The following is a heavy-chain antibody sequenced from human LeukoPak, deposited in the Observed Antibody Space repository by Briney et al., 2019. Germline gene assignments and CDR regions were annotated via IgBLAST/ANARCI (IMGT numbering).Heavy chain of an antibody. CDR2: ISGSGGST. Sequence: PRGSLRLSCAASGFTFSSYAMSWVRQAPGKGPEWVSAISGSGGSTSYADSVKGRFTISRDNSKNTLWMQMNSLRVEDTAIYYCAQVGGWGTMVTTPNYWGQGTLVTVSS. J-gene: IGHJ4*02. CDR1: GFTFSSYA. D-gene: IGHD4-17*01. CDR3: AQVGGWGTMVTTPNY. V-gene: IGHV3-23*01.